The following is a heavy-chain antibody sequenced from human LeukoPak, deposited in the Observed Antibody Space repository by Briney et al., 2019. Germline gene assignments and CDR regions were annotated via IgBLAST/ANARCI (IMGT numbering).Heavy chain of an antibody. D-gene: IGHD2-2*01. V-gene: IGHV1-18*01. CDR1: GYIFTDYA. CDR2: VGTYDGKT. Sequence: ASVKISCKTSGYIFTDYAIVWVRQAPGQGLKWIGWVGTYDGKTNYAQKLQGRVTMTTDTSTSTAYMELRSLRSDDTAVYYCARAALWSASHFDYWGQGTLVTVSS. CDR3: ARAALWSASHFDY. J-gene: IGHJ4*02.